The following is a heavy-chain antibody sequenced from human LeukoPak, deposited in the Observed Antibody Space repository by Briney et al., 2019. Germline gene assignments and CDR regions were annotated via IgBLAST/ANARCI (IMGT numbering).Heavy chain of an antibody. CDR3: ARDHPTTVTTPVGYYYYMDV. V-gene: IGHV3-21*01. J-gene: IGHJ6*03. CDR1: GFTFSSYS. CDR2: ISSSSSYI. D-gene: IGHD4-17*01. Sequence: PGGSLRLSCAASGFTFSSYSMNWVRQAPGKGLEWVSSISSSSSYIYYADSAKGRFTISRDNAKNSLYLQMNSLRAEDTAMYYCARDHPTTVTTPVGYYYYMDVWGKGTTVTVSS.